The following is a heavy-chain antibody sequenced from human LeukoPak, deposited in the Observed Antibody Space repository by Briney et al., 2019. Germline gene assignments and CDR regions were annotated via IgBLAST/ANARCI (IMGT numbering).Heavy chain of an antibody. D-gene: IGHD3-22*01. CDR1: GGSISSYH. J-gene: IGHJ2*01. CDR2: IYYSGST. Sequence: SETLSLTCTVSGGSISSYHWSWIRQPPGKGLEWIGYIYYSGSTNYNPSLKSRVTISVDTSKNQFSLKLSSVTAADTAVYYCAREGTYYYDSSGYPTDWYFDLWGRGTLVTVSS. CDR3: AREGTYYYDSSGYPTDWYFDL. V-gene: IGHV4-59*01.